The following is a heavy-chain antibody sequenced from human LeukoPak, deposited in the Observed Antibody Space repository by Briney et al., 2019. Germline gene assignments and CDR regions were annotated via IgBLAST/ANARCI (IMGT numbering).Heavy chain of an antibody. D-gene: IGHD1-1*01. V-gene: IGHV4-38-2*02. CDR3: ATCVRGTTDFDY. J-gene: IGHJ4*02. CDR1: GYSISSTYY. CDR2: VHHSGST. Sequence: NPSETLSLTCTVSGYSISSTYYWGWIRQPPGKGLEWIGSVHHSGSTYYNPCLKSRVTISVDTSKSQFSMNLRSVTAADTAVYYCATCVRGTTDFDYWGQGTLVTVSS.